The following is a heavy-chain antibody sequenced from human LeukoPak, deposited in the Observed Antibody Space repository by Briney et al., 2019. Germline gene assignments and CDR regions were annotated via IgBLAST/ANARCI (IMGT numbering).Heavy chain of an antibody. V-gene: IGHV3-21*01. CDR2: ISSSSSYI. CDR1: EFTFSSYT. Sequence: PGGSLRLSCAASEFTFSSYTMTWVRQAPGKGLEWVSSISSSSSYIYYVASVKGRFTISRDNAKNSLFLQMNSLRAGDTAVYYCAREKASTTGTTDYDYWGQGTLVTVSS. J-gene: IGHJ4*02. D-gene: IGHD1-1*01. CDR3: AREKASTTGTTDYDY.